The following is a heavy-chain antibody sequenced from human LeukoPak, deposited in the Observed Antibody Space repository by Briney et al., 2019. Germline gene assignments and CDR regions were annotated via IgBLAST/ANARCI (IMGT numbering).Heavy chain of an antibody. V-gene: IGHV1-69*04. J-gene: IGHJ4*02. Sequence: WASVKVSCKASGGTFSSYAISWVRQAPGQGLEWMGRIIPILGIANYAQKFQGRVTITADKSASAAYMELSSLKASDTAMYYCARRDRSHYIPFDYWGQGTLVTVSS. CDR1: GGTFSSYA. CDR2: IIPILGIA. CDR3: ARRDRSHYIPFDY. D-gene: IGHD2-15*01.